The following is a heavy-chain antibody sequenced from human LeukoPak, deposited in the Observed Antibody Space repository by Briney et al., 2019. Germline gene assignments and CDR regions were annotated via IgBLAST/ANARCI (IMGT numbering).Heavy chain of an antibody. D-gene: IGHD5-12*01. J-gene: IGHJ4*02. Sequence: GGSLRLSCAASGFTFSSYWMHWVRQVPGKGLVWVSRINSDGSSITYADSVKGRFTISRDNAKNTLYLQMNSLRVEDTAVYYCVREGRVSGYDFDCWGQGTLVSVSS. CDR3: VREGRVSGYDFDC. V-gene: IGHV3-74*03. CDR1: GFTFSSYW. CDR2: INSDGSSI.